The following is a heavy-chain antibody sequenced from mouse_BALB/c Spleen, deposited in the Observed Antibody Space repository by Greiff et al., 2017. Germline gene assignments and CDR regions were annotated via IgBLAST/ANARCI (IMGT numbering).Heavy chain of an antibody. CDR3: ARWILRPYAMDY. Sequence: QAQLQQSGAELVKPGASVKLSCKASGYTFTSYWMHWVKQRPGQGLEWIGEIDPSDSYTNYNQKFKGKATLTVDKSSSTAYMQLSSLTSEDSAVYYCARWILRPYAMDYWGQGTSVTVSS. V-gene: IGHV1-69*02. J-gene: IGHJ4*01. D-gene: IGHD1-2*01. CDR1: GYTFTSYW. CDR2: IDPSDSYT.